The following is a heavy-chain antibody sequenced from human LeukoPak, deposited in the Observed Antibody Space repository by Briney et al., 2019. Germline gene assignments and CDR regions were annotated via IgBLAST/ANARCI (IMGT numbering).Heavy chain of an antibody. V-gene: IGHV3-15*01. CDR3: TTVWYSSGWRIDY. CDR1: GFTFSNAW. J-gene: IGHJ4*02. CDR2: IKSKTDGGTT. D-gene: IGHD6-19*01. Sequence: GGSLRLSCAASGFTFSNAWMSWVRQAPGKGLEWVGRIKSKTDGGTTDYAATVKGRFTISRDDSKNTLYLQMNSLKTEDTAVYYCTTVWYSSGWRIDYWGQGTLVTVSS.